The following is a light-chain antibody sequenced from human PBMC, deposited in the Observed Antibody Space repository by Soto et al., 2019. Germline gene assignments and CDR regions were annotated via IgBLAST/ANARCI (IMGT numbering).Light chain of an antibody. CDR3: QQYHNWYT. CDR1: QTVSRN. Sequence: EIVMTQSPATLSVSPGERATLSCRASQTVSRNLAWYQQRPGQAPRLLIYGASTRATGIPARFSGSGSGTEFTLTIGSLQSEDFAVYYCQQYHNWYTFGQGTQLEIK. CDR2: GAS. V-gene: IGKV3-15*01. J-gene: IGKJ2*01.